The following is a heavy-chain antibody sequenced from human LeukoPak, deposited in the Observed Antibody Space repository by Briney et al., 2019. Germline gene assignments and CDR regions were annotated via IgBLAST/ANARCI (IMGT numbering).Heavy chain of an antibody. CDR1: GYSISSGYY. Sequence: PSETLSLTCTVSGYSISSGYYWSWIRQPPGKGLEWIGYIYNSGSTNYNPSLKSRVTISVDTSQNQFSLKLSSVTAADTAVYYCARAGGIAVPYWFDPWGQGILVTVSS. D-gene: IGHD6-19*01. CDR3: ARAGGIAVPYWFDP. J-gene: IGHJ5*02. V-gene: IGHV4-61*01. CDR2: IYNSGST.